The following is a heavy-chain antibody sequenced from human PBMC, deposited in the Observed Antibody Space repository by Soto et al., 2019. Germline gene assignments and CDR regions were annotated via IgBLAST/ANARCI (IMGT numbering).Heavy chain of an antibody. CDR1: GFIFSDYY. D-gene: IGHD3-16*01. Sequence: QEQLVESGGGLVKPGGSLRLSCGASGFIFSDYYMSWIRRAPGKGLEWISHISSGGGTINYADSVRGRFTISRDNAKNPLSLELTSPRADDPAVYYCARGGGEFYYHMDVWGKGTPVTVSS. V-gene: IGHV3-11*01. J-gene: IGHJ6*03. CDR2: ISSGGGTI. CDR3: ARGGGEFYYHMDV.